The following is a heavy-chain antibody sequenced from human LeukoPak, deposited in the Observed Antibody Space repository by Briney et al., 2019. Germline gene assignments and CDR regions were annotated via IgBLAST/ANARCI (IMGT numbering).Heavy chain of an antibody. CDR3: ARETGYCSSTCCYTWFDP. CDR1: GLTLSSNY. Sequence: GGSLRLSCAASGLTLSSNYMSWVRQAPGKGLEWVSAIYSGGSTYYADSVKGRFTISRDNAKNTLYLQMNSLRAEDKAVYYCARETGYCSSTCCYTWFDPWGQGTLVTVSS. J-gene: IGHJ5*02. D-gene: IGHD2-2*02. V-gene: IGHV3-66*02. CDR2: IYSGGST.